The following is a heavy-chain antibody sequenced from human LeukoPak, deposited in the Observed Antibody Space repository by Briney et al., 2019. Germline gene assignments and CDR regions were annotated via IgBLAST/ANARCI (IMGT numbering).Heavy chain of an antibody. V-gene: IGHV3-48*01. CDR1: GFTFSRHS. D-gene: IGHD6-6*01. Sequence: GGSLRLSCAASGFTFSRHSMNWVRQAPGKGLEWVSYISSSSSNINYADSVKGRFTISRDNAKNSLYLQMNSLRAEDTAVYYCARGGAARPDYWGQGNLVTVSS. CDR2: ISSSSSNI. J-gene: IGHJ4*02. CDR3: ARGGAARPDY.